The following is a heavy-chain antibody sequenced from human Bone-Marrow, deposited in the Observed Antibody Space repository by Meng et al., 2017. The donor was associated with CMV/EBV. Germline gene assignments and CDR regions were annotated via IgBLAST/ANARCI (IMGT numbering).Heavy chain of an antibody. V-gene: IGHV3-21*01. CDR1: GFTFSSYS. Sequence: SCAAYGFTFSSYSMSWVRQAPGKGLEWVSSIHSTSTFIHYAGSVKGRFTISRDNARNSLYLQMISLRAEDTAVYYCARDGVDWYFDLWGRGTLVTVSS. CDR2: IHSTSTFI. CDR3: ARDGVDWYFDL. J-gene: IGHJ2*01. D-gene: IGHD2-15*01.